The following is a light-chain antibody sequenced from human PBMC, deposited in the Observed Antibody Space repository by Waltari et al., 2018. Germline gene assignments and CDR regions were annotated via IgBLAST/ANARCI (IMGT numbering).Light chain of an antibody. V-gene: IGKV1-5*03. Sequence: DIQMTQSPSSLSASVGDRVTITCRASQSISNCLAWYQQKPGKAPILLIYKASILKSGVPSRFSGSGSGTQSTLTISRLQPGDFATYYCQQYNTYSSFGQGTKLEIK. CDR2: KAS. CDR1: QSISNC. J-gene: IGKJ2*01. CDR3: QQYNTYSS.